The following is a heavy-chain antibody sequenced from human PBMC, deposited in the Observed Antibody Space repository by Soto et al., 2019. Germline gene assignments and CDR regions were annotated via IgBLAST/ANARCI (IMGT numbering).Heavy chain of an antibody. D-gene: IGHD1-26*01. Sequence: GSTYYNPSLKSRVTISVDTSKNQFSLKLSSVTDADPAVYYCAGGATFDYWGQGTLVTVSS. V-gene: IGHV4-31*02. CDR2: GST. CDR3: AGGATFDY. J-gene: IGHJ4*02.